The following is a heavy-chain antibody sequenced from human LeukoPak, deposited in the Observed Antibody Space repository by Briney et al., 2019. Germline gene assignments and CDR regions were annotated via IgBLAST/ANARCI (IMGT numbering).Heavy chain of an antibody. CDR1: GGSISSYY. CDR2: IYYSGST. D-gene: IGHD3-3*01. CDR3: ARLSPYYDFWSGYYTRYFDY. J-gene: IGHJ4*02. V-gene: IGHV4-59*12. Sequence: SETLSLTCTVSGGSISSYYWSWIRQPPGKGLEWIGYIYYSGSTNYNPSLKSRVTISVDTSKNQFSLKLSSVTAADTAVYYCARLSPYYDFWSGYYTRYFDYWGQGTLVTVSS.